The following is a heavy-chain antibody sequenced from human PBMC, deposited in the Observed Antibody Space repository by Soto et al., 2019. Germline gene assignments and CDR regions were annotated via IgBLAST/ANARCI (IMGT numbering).Heavy chain of an antibody. J-gene: IGHJ4*02. CDR3: VTSRVSIAVAGETEYYFDY. CDR2: VNPNSGDT. Sequence: ASVKVSCKASGYTFTGYYIHWVRQAPEQGLEWMGWVNPNSGDTNYAQKFQGWVTMTRDTSISTAYMELSRLRSDDTAVYYCVTSRVSIAVAGETEYYFDYWGQGTLVTVSS. V-gene: IGHV1-2*04. CDR1: GYTFTGYY. D-gene: IGHD6-19*01.